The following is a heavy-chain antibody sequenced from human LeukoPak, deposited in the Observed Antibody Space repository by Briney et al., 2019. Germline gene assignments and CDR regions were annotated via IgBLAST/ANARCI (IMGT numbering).Heavy chain of an antibody. V-gene: IGHV4-59*08. CDR2: ISYSGST. CDR3: ARHAKAVAATGPLAY. CDR1: GDSISSYY. J-gene: IGHJ4*02. Sequence: SETLSLTRTVSGDSISSYYWSWIRQPPGKGLEWIGYISYSGSTSYNSSLKSRVTLSVDTSKNQLSLRLTSVTAADTAVYFCARHAKAVAATGPLAYWGQGTLVTVSS. D-gene: IGHD6-19*01.